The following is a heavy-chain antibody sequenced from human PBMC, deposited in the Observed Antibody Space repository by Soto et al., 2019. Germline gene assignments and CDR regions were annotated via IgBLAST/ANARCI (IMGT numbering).Heavy chain of an antibody. CDR1: GGSISSSSYY. V-gene: IGHV4-39*01. J-gene: IGHJ4*02. D-gene: IGHD4-17*01. Sequence: QLQLQESGPGLVKPSETLSLTCTVSGGSISSSSYYWGWIRQPPGKGLEWIGSIYYSGSTYYNPSLKSRVTISVDTSKNQFSLKLSSVTAADTAVYYCARRGVYSDYGDYYWGQGTLVTVSS. CDR3: ARRGVYSDYGDYY. CDR2: IYYSGST.